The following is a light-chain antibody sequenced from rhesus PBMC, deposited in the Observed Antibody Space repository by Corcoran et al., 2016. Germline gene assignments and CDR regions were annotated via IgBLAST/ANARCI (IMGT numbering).Light chain of an antibody. CDR3: QHGHGIPLT. Sequence: DIQMTQSPSSLSASVGDRVTITCQASQDIRNDLAWYQQSPGKVPTILVYDASTLQPGVPPRFSGSGSGTYFTLTINSLQPEDFATYYCQHGHGIPLTFGGGTEVEIK. CDR2: DAS. V-gene: IGKV1-25*01. CDR1: QDIRND. J-gene: IGKJ4*01.